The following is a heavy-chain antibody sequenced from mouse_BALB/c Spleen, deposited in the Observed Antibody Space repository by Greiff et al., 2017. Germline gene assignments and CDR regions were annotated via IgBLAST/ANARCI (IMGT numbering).Heavy chain of an antibody. J-gene: IGHJ4*01. CDR2: INPSSGYT. V-gene: IGHV1-4*01. D-gene: IGHD2-4*01. CDR3: ARSGMGLRPSYAMDY. CDR1: GYTFTSYT. Sequence: QVQLQQSGAELARPGASVKMSCKASGYTFTSYTMHWVKQRPGQGLEWIGYINPSSGYTNYNQKFKDKATLTADKSSSTAYMQLSSLTSEDSAVYYCARSGMGLRPSYAMDYWGQGTSVTVSS.